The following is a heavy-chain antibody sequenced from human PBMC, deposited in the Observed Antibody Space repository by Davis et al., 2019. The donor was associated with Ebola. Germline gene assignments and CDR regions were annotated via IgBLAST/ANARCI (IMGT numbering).Heavy chain of an antibody. CDR1: GGSFSGYY. CDR2: INHSGST. V-gene: IGHV4-34*01. J-gene: IGHJ4*02. Sequence: MPSETLSLTCAVYGGSFSGYYWSWIRQPPGKGLEWIGEINHSGSTNYNPSLKSRVTISVDTSKNQFSLKLSSVTAADTAVYYCARHTAYYYDSSGYYSNYYFDYWGQGTLVTVSS. CDR3: ARHTAYYYDSSGYYSNYYFDY. D-gene: IGHD3-22*01.